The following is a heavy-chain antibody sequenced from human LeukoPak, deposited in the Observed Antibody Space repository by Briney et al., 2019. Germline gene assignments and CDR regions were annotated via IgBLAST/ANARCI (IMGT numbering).Heavy chain of an antibody. D-gene: IGHD3-10*02. V-gene: IGHV1-2*02. CDR1: GYTFTGYY. J-gene: IGHJ4*02. CDR2: INPNSGGT. CDR3: ARGIHLTYYYVPSENPFDY. Sequence: GASVKVSCKASGYTFTGYYMHWVRQAPGQGLEWMGWINPNSGGTSYAQKFQGRVTMTRDTSISTAYMELSRLRSDDTAVYYCARGIHLTYYYVPSENPFDYWGQGTLVTVSS.